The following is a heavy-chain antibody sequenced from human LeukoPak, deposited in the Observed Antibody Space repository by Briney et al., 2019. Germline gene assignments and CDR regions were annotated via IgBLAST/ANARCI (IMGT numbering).Heavy chain of an antibody. CDR3: VRYSIAVAGPYNWFDP. D-gene: IGHD6-19*01. V-gene: IGHV1-2*02. CDR2: INPNSGGT. CDR1: GYTFTDYY. J-gene: IGHJ5*02. Sequence: ASVKVSCKASGYTFTDYYMHWVRQAPGQGLEWMGWINPNSGGTNYAQKFQGRVTMTRDTSISTASMELSRLRSDDTAVYYCVRYSIAVAGPYNWFDPWGQGTLATVSS.